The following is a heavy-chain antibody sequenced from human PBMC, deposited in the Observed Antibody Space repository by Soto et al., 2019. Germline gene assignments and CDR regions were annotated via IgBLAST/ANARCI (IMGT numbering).Heavy chain of an antibody. Sequence: GGSLRLSCAASGFPFSNYWMHWVRQAPGKGLVWVSRINSDGSRTNYADSVKGRFTISRDNAKNTLYLQMNSLTAEDTAVYYCARGGSVAGTSNWFDPWGQGALVTVSS. CDR1: GFPFSNYW. CDR2: INSDGSRT. CDR3: ARGGSVAGTSNWFDP. V-gene: IGHV3-74*01. D-gene: IGHD6-19*01. J-gene: IGHJ5*02.